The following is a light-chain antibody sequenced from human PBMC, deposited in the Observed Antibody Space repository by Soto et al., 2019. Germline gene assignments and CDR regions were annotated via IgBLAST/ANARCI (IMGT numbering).Light chain of an antibody. V-gene: IGLV2-8*01. CDR2: EVS. J-gene: IGLJ1*01. CDR3: SSYAGSNNFYV. CDR1: SSDVGGYNY. Sequence: SERKQVAAAYGSPGHSGPISCNGTSSDVGGYNYVSWYQQHPGKAPKLMIYEVSKRPSGVPDRFSGSKSGNTASLTVSGLQAEDEADYYCSSYAGSNNFYVFGTGTKVTVL.